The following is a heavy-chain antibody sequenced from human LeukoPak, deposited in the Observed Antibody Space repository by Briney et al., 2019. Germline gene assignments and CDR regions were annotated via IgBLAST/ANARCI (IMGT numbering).Heavy chain of an antibody. J-gene: IGHJ4*02. CDR1: GGSSSGYY. Sequence: SETLSLTCAVYGGSSSGYYWSWIRQPPGKGLEWIGEINHSGSTNYNPSLKSRVTISVDTSKNQFSLKLSSVTAADTAVYYCAREFGYQLGYFDYWGQGTLVTVSS. D-gene: IGHD2-2*01. CDR2: INHSGST. V-gene: IGHV4-34*01. CDR3: AREFGYQLGYFDY.